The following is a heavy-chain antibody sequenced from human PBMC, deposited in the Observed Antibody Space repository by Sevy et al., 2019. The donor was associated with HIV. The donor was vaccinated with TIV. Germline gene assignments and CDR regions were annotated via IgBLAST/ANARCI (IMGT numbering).Heavy chain of an antibody. CDR3: ASGAPGPYYFDY. J-gene: IGHJ4*02. V-gene: IGHV1-69*13. CDR2: ISPIFGTA. CDR1: GGTFSSYA. Sequence: ASVKVSCKASGGTFSSYAISWVRQAPGQGLEWMGGISPIFGTANYAQKFQGRVTITADESTSTAYMELSSLRSEDTAGYYCASGAPGPYYFDYWGQGTLVTVSS. D-gene: IGHD3-10*01.